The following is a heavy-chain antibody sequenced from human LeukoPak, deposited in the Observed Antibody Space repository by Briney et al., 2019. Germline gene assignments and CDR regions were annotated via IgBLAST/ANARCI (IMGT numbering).Heavy chain of an antibody. V-gene: IGHV3-21*01. D-gene: IGHD5-24*01. CDR3: ARDPRDGYHFDY. CDR2: ISSSSSYI. Sequence: PGGSLRLSCAASGFTFSSYSMNWVRQAPGKGLEWVSSISSSSSYIYYADSVKGRFTISRDNAKNSLYLQMNSLRAEDTAVYYCARDPRDGYHFDYWGQGTLVTVSS. CDR1: GFTFSSYS. J-gene: IGHJ4*02.